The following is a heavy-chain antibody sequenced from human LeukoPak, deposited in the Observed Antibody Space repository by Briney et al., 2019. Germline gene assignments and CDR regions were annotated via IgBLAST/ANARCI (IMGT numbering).Heavy chain of an antibody. CDR3: ARDGGRSLDY. V-gene: IGHV1-8*02. CDR2: MNPNSGNT. J-gene: IGHJ4*02. D-gene: IGHD1-26*01. CDR1: GYTFTNYD. Sequence: GASVKVSCMASGYTFTNYDINWVRQATGQGLEWMGWMNPNSGNTGYAQKFQGRVTMTRDTSISTAHMELSRLRSDDTAVYYCARDGGRSLDYWGQGTLVTVSS.